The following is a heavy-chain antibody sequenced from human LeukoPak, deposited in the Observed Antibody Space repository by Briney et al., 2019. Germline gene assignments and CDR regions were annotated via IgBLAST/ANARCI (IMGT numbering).Heavy chain of an antibody. V-gene: IGHV1-46*01. J-gene: IGHJ4*02. CDR1: GYTFTSNY. CDR2: ISPSGGST. Sequence: ASVKVSCKAFGYTFTSNYMHWVRQAPGQGPEWMGVISPSGGSTTYAQKFQGRVTLTRDMSTSTDYLELSSLRSEDMAVYYCARDSGYNWNDVGYFDYWGQGTLVTVSS. CDR3: ARDSGYNWNDVGYFDY. D-gene: IGHD1-20*01.